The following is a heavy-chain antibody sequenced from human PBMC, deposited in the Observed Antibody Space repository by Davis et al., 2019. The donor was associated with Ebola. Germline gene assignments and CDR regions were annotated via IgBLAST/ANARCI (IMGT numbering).Heavy chain of an antibody. J-gene: IGHJ4*02. D-gene: IGHD5-18*01. CDR3: ARGSGYNYGKGGFDY. CDR2: IYYSGRT. Sequence: SETLSLTCTVSGGSISTYYWSWIRQPPGKGLEWIGYIYYSGRTNYNPSLKSRVTLSVDTSKNQFSLKLNSGTAADTAVYYCARGSGYNYGKGGFDYWGRGSLVTVSS. V-gene: IGHV4-59*01. CDR1: GGSISTYY.